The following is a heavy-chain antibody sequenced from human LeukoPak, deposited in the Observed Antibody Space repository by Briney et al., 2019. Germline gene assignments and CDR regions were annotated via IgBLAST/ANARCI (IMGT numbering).Heavy chain of an antibody. D-gene: IGHD3-10*01. CDR2: ISSSGSTI. CDR3: AREVWFGELLPYGMDV. Sequence: GGSLRLSCAASGFTFSDYYMSWIRQAPGKGLEWVSYISSSGSTIYYADSVKGRFTISRDNSKNTLYLQMNSLRAEDTAVYYCAREVWFGELLPYGMDVWGQGTTVTVSS. J-gene: IGHJ6*02. CDR1: GFTFSDYY. V-gene: IGHV3-11*04.